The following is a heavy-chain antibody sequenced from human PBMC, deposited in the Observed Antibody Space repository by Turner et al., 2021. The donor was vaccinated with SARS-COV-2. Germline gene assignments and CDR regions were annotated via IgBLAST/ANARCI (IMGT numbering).Heavy chain of an antibody. CDR3: ARGLGGGYYYGMDV. Sequence: QVQLVESGGGVVQPGRSLRLYCAASGFTFSTYAMHWVRQAPGKGLEWVAVISYDGSNKYYADSVKGRFTISRDNSKNTLYLQMSSLRAEDTAVYYCARGLGGGYYYGMDVWGQGTTVTVSS. CDR2: ISYDGSNK. CDR1: GFTFSTYA. D-gene: IGHD3-16*01. J-gene: IGHJ6*02. V-gene: IGHV3-30*04.